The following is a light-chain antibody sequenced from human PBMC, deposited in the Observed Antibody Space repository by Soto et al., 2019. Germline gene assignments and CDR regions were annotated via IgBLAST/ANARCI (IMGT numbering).Light chain of an antibody. V-gene: IGLV2-14*01. J-gene: IGLJ3*02. CDR3: SSYTSSSTWV. CDR2: EVS. CDR1: SSDVGGYDY. Sequence: QSALTQPASVSGSPGQSITISCTGTSSDVGGYDYVSWFQQHPGKAPKLMISEVSSRPSGVSNRFSGSKSGNTASLTISGLQAEDEADYYCSSYTSSSTWVFGGGTKLTV.